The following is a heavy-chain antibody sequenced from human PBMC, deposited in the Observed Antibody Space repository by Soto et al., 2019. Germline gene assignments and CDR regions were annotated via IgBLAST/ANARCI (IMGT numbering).Heavy chain of an antibody. D-gene: IGHD3-10*01. CDR2: ISSSSSYI. Sequence: EVQLVESGGGLVKPGGSLRLSCAASGFTFSSYSVNWVRQAPGKGLEWVSSISSSSSYIYYADSVKGRFTISRDNAKNSLYLQRNSLRAEDTAVYNCARGQGKVLLWFGAPKKSPTWFDPWGQGTLVTVSS. J-gene: IGHJ5*02. V-gene: IGHV3-21*01. CDR1: GFTFSSYS. CDR3: ARGQGKVLLWFGAPKKSPTWFDP.